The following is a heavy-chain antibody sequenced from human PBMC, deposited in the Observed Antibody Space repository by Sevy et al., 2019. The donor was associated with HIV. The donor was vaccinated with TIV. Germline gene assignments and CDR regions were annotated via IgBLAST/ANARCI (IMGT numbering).Heavy chain of an antibody. V-gene: IGHV3-30-3*01. CDR1: GFTFSTYA. D-gene: IGHD6-6*01. Sequence: GGSLRLSCAASGFTFSTYAIHWVRQAPGKGLEWAAVISYDGSSKYYADSVRGRFTISRDNSKNTLFLQMNSLRAEDTAVYYCAIGRLEYSSSYLDYWGRGTLVTVSS. CDR3: AIGRLEYSSSYLDY. J-gene: IGHJ4*02. CDR2: ISYDGSSK.